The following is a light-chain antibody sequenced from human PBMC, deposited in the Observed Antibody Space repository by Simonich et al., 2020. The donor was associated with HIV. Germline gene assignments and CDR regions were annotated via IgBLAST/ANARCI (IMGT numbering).Light chain of an antibody. CDR2: SNN. V-gene: IGLV1-44*01. CDR1: SSNIRSNT. CDR3: TAWDDSLNDVV. Sequence: QSVLTQPPSASGTPGQRVTISCSGSSSNIRSNTVNWYQQLPGTAPKLLIYSNNHRPSVVPDRFSGSKSGTSASLAISGLQSEDEADYYCTAWDDSLNDVVFGGGTKLTVL. J-gene: IGLJ2*01.